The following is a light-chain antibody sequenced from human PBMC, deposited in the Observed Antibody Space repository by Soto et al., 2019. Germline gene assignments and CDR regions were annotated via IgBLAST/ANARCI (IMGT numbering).Light chain of an antibody. Sequence: QSALTQPASVSGSPGQSSTISCSGTSSDVGGYNYVSWYQQHLGKAPKLMIYEASNRPSGVSNRVSGSKSGNTASLTISWLQAEDEADYYWSSYTRRSTLVFRRGTTVNVL. V-gene: IGLV2-14*01. J-gene: IGLJ2*01. CDR3: SSYTRRSTLV. CDR2: EAS. CDR1: SSDVGGYNY.